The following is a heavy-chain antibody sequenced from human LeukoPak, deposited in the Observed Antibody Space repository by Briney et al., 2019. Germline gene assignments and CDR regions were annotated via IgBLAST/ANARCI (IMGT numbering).Heavy chain of an antibody. CDR1: GGTFSSYA. V-gene: IGHV1-69*13. D-gene: IGHD3-10*01. CDR2: IIPIFGTA. CDR3: ARDGGVLLWFGEGSYYMDV. Sequence: GASVKVSCKASGGTFSSYATSWVRQAPGQGLEWMGGIIPIFGTANYAQKFQGRVTITADESTSTAYMELSSLRSEDTAVYYCARDGGVLLWFGEGSYYMDVWGKGTTVTISS. J-gene: IGHJ6*03.